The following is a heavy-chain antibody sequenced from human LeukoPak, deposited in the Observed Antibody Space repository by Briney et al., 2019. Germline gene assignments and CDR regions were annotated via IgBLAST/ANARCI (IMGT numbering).Heavy chain of an antibody. CDR2: IIPIFGTA. CDR3: ARSGSTQDYGDYGYFQH. D-gene: IGHD4-17*01. CDR1: GGTFSIYA. V-gene: IGHV1-69*13. J-gene: IGHJ1*01. Sequence: ASVKVSCKASGGTFSIYAISWVRQAPGQGLEWMGGIIPIFGTANYAQKFQGRVTITADESTSTAYMELSSLRSEDTAVYYCARSGSTQDYGDYGYFQHWGQGTLVTVSS.